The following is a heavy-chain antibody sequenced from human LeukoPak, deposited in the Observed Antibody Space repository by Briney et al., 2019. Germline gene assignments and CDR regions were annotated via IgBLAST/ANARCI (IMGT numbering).Heavy chain of an antibody. Sequence: SETLSLTCAVSGGSIINSNWWSWVRQPPGKGLEWIGEIDHSGSTSYNPSLKSRVTMSVDRSQNQFSLRLSTVTAADTAVYYCARSDSSGYFDYWGQGTLVTVSS. V-gene: IGHV4-4*02. CDR3: ARSDSSGYFDY. CDR2: IDHSGST. J-gene: IGHJ4*02. D-gene: IGHD3-22*01. CDR1: GGSIINSNW.